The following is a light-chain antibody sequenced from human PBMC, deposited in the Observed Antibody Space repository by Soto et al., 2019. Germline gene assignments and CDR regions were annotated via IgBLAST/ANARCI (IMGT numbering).Light chain of an antibody. CDR3: QVWDSSSALLV. CDR1: NIGSKS. Sequence: SYELTQRPSVSVAPGKTARITCGGNNIGSKSVHWYQQKPGQAPVLVIYYDSDRPSGIPERFSGSNSGNTATLTISRVEAGDEADYYCQVWDSSSALLVFGRGTKLTVL. CDR2: YDS. V-gene: IGLV3-21*04. J-gene: IGLJ3*02.